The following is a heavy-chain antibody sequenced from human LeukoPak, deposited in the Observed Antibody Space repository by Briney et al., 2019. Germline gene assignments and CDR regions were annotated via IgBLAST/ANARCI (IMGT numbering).Heavy chain of an antibody. D-gene: IGHD3-16*01. Sequence: ASVKVSCKASGYTFTSYGINWVRQAPGQGLEWMGWISAYTGNTNYAQKFRGRVTITADKSTRTAYMELSSLRSEDTAVYYCARDNDSRDPPHFDYWGQGTLVTVSS. CDR2: ISAYTGNT. CDR3: ARDNDSRDPPHFDY. V-gene: IGHV1-18*01. J-gene: IGHJ4*02. CDR1: GYTFTSYG.